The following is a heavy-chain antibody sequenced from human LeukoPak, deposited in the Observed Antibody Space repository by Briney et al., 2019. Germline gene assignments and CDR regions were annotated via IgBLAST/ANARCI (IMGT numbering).Heavy chain of an antibody. V-gene: IGHV1-69*04. CDR2: IIPILGIA. J-gene: IGHJ4*02. CDR1: GYTFTSYG. CDR3: AREESSSSLGY. D-gene: IGHD6-6*01. Sequence: SVKVSCKASGYTFTSYGTSWVRQAPGQGLEWMGRIIPILGIANYAQKFQGRVTITADKSTSTAYMELSSLRSEDTAVYYCAREESSSSLGYWGQGTLVTVSS.